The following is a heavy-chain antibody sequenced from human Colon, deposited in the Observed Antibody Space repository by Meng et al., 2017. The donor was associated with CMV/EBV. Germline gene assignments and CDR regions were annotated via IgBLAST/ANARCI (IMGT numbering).Heavy chain of an antibody. CDR1: YNCSTYW. J-gene: IGHJ2*01. CDR3: ARPAFMEGSPGWYFDL. V-gene: IGHV5-51*01. CDR2: IYPADSDP. Sequence: YNCSTYWIGWVRQMPGKGLEWMGIIYPADSDPRYGPSFQGRVTISLDKSIETAYLQWNNLKASDTAMYYCARPAFMEGSPGWYFDLWGRGTLVTVSS. D-gene: IGHD3-3*02.